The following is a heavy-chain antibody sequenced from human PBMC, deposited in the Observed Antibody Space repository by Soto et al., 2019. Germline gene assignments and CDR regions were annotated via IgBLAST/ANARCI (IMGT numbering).Heavy chain of an antibody. V-gene: IGHV1-18*01. J-gene: IGHJ6*03. CDR1: GYSFTNYG. CDR2: ISAYNGDT. D-gene: IGHD6-19*01. CDR3: ARDRGVAPPVAGNTHYYYYMDV. Sequence: QDQLVQSGGEVKKPGASVKVSCKASGYSFTNYGITWVRQAPGQGFEWMGWISAYNGDTNYVQKLQCRVTMTTDASPSTAYLELRSLRSDDTAVYYCARDRGVAPPVAGNTHYYYYMDVWGKGTTVTVSS.